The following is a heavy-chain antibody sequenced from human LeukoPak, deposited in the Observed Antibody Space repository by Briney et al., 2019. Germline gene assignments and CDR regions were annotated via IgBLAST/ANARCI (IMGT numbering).Heavy chain of an antibody. J-gene: IGHJ3*02. D-gene: IGHD3-22*01. Sequence: GGSLRLSCAASGFTFSSYSMNWVRQAPGKGLEWVSSTSSSSTYIYYADSVKGRFTISRDNAKNSLYLQMNSLRAEDTAVYYCARDGITMILPRAFDIWGQGTMVTVSS. V-gene: IGHV3-21*01. CDR1: GFTFSSYS. CDR2: TSSSSTYI. CDR3: ARDGITMILPRAFDI.